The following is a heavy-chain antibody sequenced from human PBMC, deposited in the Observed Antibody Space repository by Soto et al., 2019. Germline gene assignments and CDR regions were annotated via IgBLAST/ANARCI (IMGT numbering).Heavy chain of an antibody. V-gene: IGHV1-69*13. Sequence: ASVKVSCKASGGTFSSYAISWVRQAPGQGLEWMGGIIPIFGTANYAQKFQGRVTITADESTSTAYMELSSLRSEDTAVYYCARVDSHRGDHSDFDYWGQGTLVTVSS. CDR3: ARVDSHRGDHSDFDY. CDR2: IIPIFGTA. J-gene: IGHJ4*02. CDR1: GGTFSSYA. D-gene: IGHD2-21*02.